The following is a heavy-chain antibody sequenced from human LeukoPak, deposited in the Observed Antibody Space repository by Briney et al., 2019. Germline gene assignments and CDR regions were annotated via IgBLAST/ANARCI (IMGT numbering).Heavy chain of an antibody. CDR1: GGSVSSGSYY. CDR3: ARDRVVGSPTKYYYYYGMDV. D-gene: IGHD2-21*01. V-gene: IGHV4-61*01. Sequence: PSETLSLTCTVSGGSVSSGSYYWSWIRQPPGKGLEWIGYIYYSGSTNYNPSLKSRVTISVDTSKNQFSLKLGSVTAADTAVYYCARDRVVGSPTKYYYYYGMDVWGQGTTVTVSS. CDR2: IYYSGST. J-gene: IGHJ6*02.